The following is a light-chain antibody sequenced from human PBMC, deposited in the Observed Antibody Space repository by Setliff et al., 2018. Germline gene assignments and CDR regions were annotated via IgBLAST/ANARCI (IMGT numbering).Light chain of an antibody. CDR2: DVN. V-gene: IGLV2-14*03. J-gene: IGLJ1*01. CDR1: SNDIGHSHY. CDR3: NSYTRSDTFV. Sequence: QSALTQPASVSGSPGQSITISCTGTSNDIGHSHYVSWYQQHPGKAPKVVIYDVNQRPSGVSNRFSGSKSGNTASLSISGLQAEDEADYYCNSYTRSDTFVFGTGTKV.